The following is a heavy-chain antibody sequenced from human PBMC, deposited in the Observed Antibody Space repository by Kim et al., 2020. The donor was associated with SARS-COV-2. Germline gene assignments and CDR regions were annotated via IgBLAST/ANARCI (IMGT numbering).Heavy chain of an antibody. CDR3: VRGREGYISSWYLDY. CDR2: IYYSGST. CDR1: GGSISSYY. Sequence: SETLSLTCTVSGGSISSYYWSWIRQPPGKGLEWIGYIYYSGSTNYNPSLKSRVTISVDTSKNQFSLKLSSVTAADTAVYYCVRGREGYISSWYLDYWGQGTLVTVSS. D-gene: IGHD6-13*01. V-gene: IGHV4-59*01. J-gene: IGHJ4*02.